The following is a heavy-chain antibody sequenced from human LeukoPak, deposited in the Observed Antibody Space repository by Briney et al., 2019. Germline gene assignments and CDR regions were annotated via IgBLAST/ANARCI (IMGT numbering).Heavy chain of an antibody. J-gene: IGHJ4*02. CDR1: GFTFSNYA. CDR3: AKEGRGMGAATIDY. CDR2: ICGSGGST. Sequence: PGGSLRLSCAASGFTFSNYAMSWVRQAAGKGVEWVSGICGSGGSTYYADSVGRFSISRDNSNNTLYLQMTSLRAEDTAVYYCAKEGRGMGAATIDYWGQGTLVTVSS. D-gene: IGHD1-26*01. V-gene: IGHV3-23*01.